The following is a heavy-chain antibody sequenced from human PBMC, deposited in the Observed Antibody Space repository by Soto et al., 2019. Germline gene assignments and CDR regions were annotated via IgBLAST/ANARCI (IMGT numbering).Heavy chain of an antibody. CDR3: ARVHVMVVAGSNFDY. V-gene: IGHV4-59*01. J-gene: IGHJ4*01. CDR2: IYYSGST. D-gene: IGHD6-19*01. CDR1: GGSISSYY. Sequence: PSETLSLTCTVSGGSISSYYWSWIRQPPGKGLECIGYIYYSGSTNYNPSLRSRVTISVDTSKNQFSLMLNSVTAADTAVYYCARVHVMVVAGSNFDYWGHGTLVTVS.